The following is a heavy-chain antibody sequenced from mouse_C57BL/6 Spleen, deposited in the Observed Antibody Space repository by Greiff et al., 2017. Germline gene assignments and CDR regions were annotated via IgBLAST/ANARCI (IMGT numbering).Heavy chain of an antibody. CDR1: GFTFSDAW. J-gene: IGHJ2*01. V-gene: IGHV6-6*01. D-gene: IGHD1-1*01. Sequence: EVQVVESGGGLVQPGGSMKLSCAVSGFTFSDAWMDWVRQSPEKGLEWVAEIRNKANHHATYYAESVKGRFTISRDDSKSSVYLQMNSLRAEDTGIYYCTRRYGSWYYFDYWGQGTTLTVSS. CDR2: IRNKANHHAT. CDR3: TRRYGSWYYFDY.